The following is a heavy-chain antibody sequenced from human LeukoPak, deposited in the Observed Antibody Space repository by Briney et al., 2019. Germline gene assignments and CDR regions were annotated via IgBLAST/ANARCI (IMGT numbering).Heavy chain of an antibody. CDR3: ARGYCSGGTCYRVENWFDP. CDR2: ISSSSSYI. Sequence: PGGSLRLSCAASGFTFSSYSMNWVRQAPGKGLEWVSSISSSSSYIYYADSVKGRFTISRDNAKNTLYLQMNSLRAEDTAVYYCARGYCSGGTCYRVENWFDPWGQGTLVTVSS. J-gene: IGHJ5*02. D-gene: IGHD2-15*01. CDR1: GFTFSSYS. V-gene: IGHV3-21*01.